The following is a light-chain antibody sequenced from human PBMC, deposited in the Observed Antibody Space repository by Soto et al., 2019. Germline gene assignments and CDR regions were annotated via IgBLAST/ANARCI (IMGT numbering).Light chain of an antibody. Sequence: DIVLTQSPATLSLSPGERATLSCRASQSVSSYLAWYQQKPCQAPRLLLYDASNRATGIPARFSGSGSGTDFTLTSSSLEPEDFAVYYCQQRSNWPRGTFGQGTKLAIK. CDR3: QQRSNWPRGT. V-gene: IGKV3-11*01. CDR1: QSVSSY. CDR2: DAS. J-gene: IGKJ2*02.